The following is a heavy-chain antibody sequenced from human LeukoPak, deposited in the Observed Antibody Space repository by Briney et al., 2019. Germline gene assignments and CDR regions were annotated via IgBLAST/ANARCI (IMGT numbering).Heavy chain of an antibody. J-gene: IGHJ4*02. CDR3: AREKQQLAGLVPDY. D-gene: IGHD6-13*01. CDR1: GGSFSGYY. V-gene: IGHV4-59*01. Sequence: SETLSLSCAVYGGSFSGYYWSWIRQPPGKGLEWIGYIYYSGSTNYNPSLKSRVTISVDTSKNQFSLKLSPVTAADTAVYYCAREKQQLAGLVPDYWGQGTLVTVSS. CDR2: IYYSGST.